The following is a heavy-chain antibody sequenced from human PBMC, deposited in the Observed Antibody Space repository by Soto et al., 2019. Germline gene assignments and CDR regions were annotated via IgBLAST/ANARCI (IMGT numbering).Heavy chain of an antibody. J-gene: IGHJ3*01. CDR2: ITGSGDYT. D-gene: IGHD4-17*01. CDR3: GKDPNGDYFGAFDF. V-gene: IGHV3-23*01. Sequence: EVQMLESGGGLVQPGGSLRLSCAASGFTFSSYALTWVRQAPGKGLEWVSSITGSGDYTRYTDSVKGRFTITRDNAKNTLFLQMKSLRADDTAIYYCGKDPNGDYFGAFDFWVQGTMVTVSS. CDR1: GFTFSSYA.